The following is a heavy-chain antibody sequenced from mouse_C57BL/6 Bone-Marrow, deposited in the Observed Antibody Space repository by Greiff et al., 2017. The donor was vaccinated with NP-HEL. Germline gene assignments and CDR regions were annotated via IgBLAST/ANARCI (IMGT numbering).Heavy chain of an antibody. V-gene: IGHV1-54*01. CDR1: GYAFTNYL. D-gene: IGHD2-3*01. J-gene: IGHJ2*01. CDR3: GGGEGLLRWNRDY. Sequence: VQLMESGAELVRPGTSVKVSCKASGYAFTNYLIEWVKQRPGQGLEWIGVINPGSGGTNYNEKFKGKATLTADKSSSTAYMQLSSLTSEDSAVYFCGGGEGLLRWNRDYWGQGTTLTVSS. CDR2: INPGSGGT.